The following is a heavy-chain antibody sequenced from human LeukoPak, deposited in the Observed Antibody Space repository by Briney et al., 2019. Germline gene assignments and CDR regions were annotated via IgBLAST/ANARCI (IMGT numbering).Heavy chain of an antibody. CDR3: ANQEDLAVAVDY. CDR2: ISGSGGST. V-gene: IGHV3-23*01. CDR1: GGSIRSSYYY. Sequence: ETLPLTCTVSGGSIRSSYYYWGWIRQPPGKGLEWVSAISGSGGSTYYADSVKGRFTISRDNSKNTLYLQMNSLRAEDTAVYYCANQEDLAVAVDYWGQGTLVTVSS. D-gene: IGHD6-19*01. J-gene: IGHJ4*02.